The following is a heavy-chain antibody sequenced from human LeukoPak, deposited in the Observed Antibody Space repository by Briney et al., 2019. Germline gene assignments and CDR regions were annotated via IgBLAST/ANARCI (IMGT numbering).Heavy chain of an antibody. CDR2: ISWNSASV. CDR1: GFTFDDYG. J-gene: IGHJ4*02. CDR3: AKDYGYSSSWYDY. V-gene: IGHV3-9*01. Sequence: HPGRSLRLSCEASGFTFDDYGMHWVRQAPGKGLEWVSTISWNSASVGYVDSVKGRFTISRDNAKKTLYLQMNSLRPEDTAIYYCAKDYGYSSSWYDYWGQGTLVTVSS. D-gene: IGHD6-13*01.